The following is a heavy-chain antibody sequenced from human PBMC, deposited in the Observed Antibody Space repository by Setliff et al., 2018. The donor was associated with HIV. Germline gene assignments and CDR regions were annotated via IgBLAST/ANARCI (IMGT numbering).Heavy chain of an antibody. CDR1: EFTFSDYS. J-gene: IGHJ3*02. V-gene: IGHV3-30*04. CDR2: IEYDESNK. Sequence: SGGSLRLSCTASEFTFSDYSMSWVRQAPGKGLEWVSYIEYDESNKRYADNVKGRFTISRDNSKNTLYLQMNSLRLEDTALYYCVKGGMTNAAFNIWGPGTMVTVSS. D-gene: IGHD3-16*01. CDR3: VKGGMTNAAFNI.